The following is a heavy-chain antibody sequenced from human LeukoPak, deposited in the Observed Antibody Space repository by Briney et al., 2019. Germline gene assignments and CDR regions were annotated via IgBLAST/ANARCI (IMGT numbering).Heavy chain of an antibody. CDR1: GFSFSSFA. Sequence: GGSLRLSCAASGFSFSSFAMMWVRQAPRMGLELISAILSGGDVFFYGDSVRGRFTISRDDSTNTLFLQMNNLRADDSAVYYCARDPNGSYVGAFEMWGPGTTVTVSS. CDR2: ILSGGDVF. CDR3: ARDPNGSYVGAFEM. D-gene: IGHD2-15*01. V-gene: IGHV3-23*01. J-gene: IGHJ3*02.